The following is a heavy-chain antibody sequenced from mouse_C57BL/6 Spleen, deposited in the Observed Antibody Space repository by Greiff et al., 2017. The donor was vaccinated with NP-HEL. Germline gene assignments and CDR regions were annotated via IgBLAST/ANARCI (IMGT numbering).Heavy chain of an antibody. Sequence: VQLQQSGPELVKPGASEKIPCKASGYTFTDYNMDWVKQSHGKSLEWIGDINPNNGGTIYSQKFKGKATLTVDKSSSTAYMELRSLTSEDTAVYYCARGRRHPIYYAMDYWGQGTSVTVSS. J-gene: IGHJ4*01. CDR3: ARGRRHPIYYAMDY. V-gene: IGHV1-18*01. CDR2: INPNNGGT. CDR1: GYTFTDYN.